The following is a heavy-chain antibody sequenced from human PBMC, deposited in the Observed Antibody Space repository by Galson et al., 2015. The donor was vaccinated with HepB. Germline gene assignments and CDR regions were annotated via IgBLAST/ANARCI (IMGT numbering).Heavy chain of an antibody. CDR3: AKDGGFDWLLSFYFDY. V-gene: IGHV3-33*06. J-gene: IGHJ4*02. D-gene: IGHD3-9*01. Sequence: SLRLSCAASGFTFSSYGMHWVRQAPGKGLKWVAVIWYDGSNKYYADSVKGRFTISRDNSKNTLYLQMNSPRAEDTAVYYCAKDGGFDWLLSFYFDYWGQGTLVTVSS. CDR1: GFTFSSYG. CDR2: IWYDGSNK.